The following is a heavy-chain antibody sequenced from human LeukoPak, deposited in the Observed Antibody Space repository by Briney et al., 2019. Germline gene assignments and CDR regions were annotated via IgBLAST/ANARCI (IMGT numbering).Heavy chain of an antibody. Sequence: GASVKVPCKVSGYTLTELSMHWVRQAPGKGLEWMGGFDPEDGETIYAQKFQGRVTMTEDTSTDTAYMELSSLRSEDTAVYYCATVPYYYDSSGYDYWGQGTLVTVSS. CDR3: ATVPYYYDSSGYDY. CDR2: FDPEDGET. D-gene: IGHD3-22*01. CDR1: GYTLTELS. V-gene: IGHV1-24*01. J-gene: IGHJ4*02.